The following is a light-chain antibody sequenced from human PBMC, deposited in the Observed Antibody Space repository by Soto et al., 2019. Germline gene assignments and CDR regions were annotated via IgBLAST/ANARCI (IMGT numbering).Light chain of an antibody. V-gene: IGKV3-20*01. CDR2: GAS. J-gene: IGKJ5*01. CDR3: QQYGTSPIT. Sequence: EIVLTQSPGTLSFSPGERATLSCRASQSVGSNFLAWYQQKPGQAPWLLIYGASSRATGIPDRFSGSGSGTDFTLNISRLEPEDFAVYYCQQYGTSPITFGQGTRLE. CDR1: QSVGSNF.